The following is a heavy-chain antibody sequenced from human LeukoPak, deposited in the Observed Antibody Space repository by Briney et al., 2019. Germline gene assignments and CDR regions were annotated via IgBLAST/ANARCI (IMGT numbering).Heavy chain of an antibody. CDR3: AKGIYSSGWSYFDY. J-gene: IGHJ4*01. Sequence: PGGSLRLSCAASGFTFSNSAMSGGRQAPGKGREWVSTLSGSGITTYYADSVKGRFTISRDNSKNTLYLQMNSLRAEDTAVYYCAKGIYSSGWSYFDYWGHGTLVTVSS. D-gene: IGHD6-19*01. CDR2: LSGSGITT. CDR1: GFTFSNSA. V-gene: IGHV3-23*01.